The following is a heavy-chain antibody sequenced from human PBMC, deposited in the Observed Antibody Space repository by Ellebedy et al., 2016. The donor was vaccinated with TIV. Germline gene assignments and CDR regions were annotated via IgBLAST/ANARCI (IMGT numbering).Heavy chain of an antibody. D-gene: IGHD4-23*01. CDR2: IYYIGIT. CDR1: GGSISTFY. V-gene: IGHV4-59*01. Sequence: MPSETLSLTCNVSGGSISTFYWSWIRQPPGKGLAFIGYIYYIGITNYNPSLESRLAISIDTSENQFSLRLSSVTAADTAVYYCAAYYGGRFDYWGQGTLVTVSS. CDR3: AAYYGGRFDY. J-gene: IGHJ4*02.